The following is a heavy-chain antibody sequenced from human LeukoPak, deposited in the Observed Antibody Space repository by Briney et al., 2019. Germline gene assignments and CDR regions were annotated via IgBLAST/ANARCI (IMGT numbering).Heavy chain of an antibody. D-gene: IGHD3-10*01. CDR2: IYYIGST. J-gene: IGHJ5*02. CDR1: GGSISSSSYY. CDR3: ARESNYHGSGTGWFDP. V-gene: IGHV4-39*07. Sequence: SETLSLTCTVSGGSISSSSYYWGWIRQPPGKGLEWIGNIYYIGSTYYNPSLKSRVTISVDTSKNQFSLKLSSVTAADTALYYCARESNYHGSGTGWFDPWGQGTLVTVSS.